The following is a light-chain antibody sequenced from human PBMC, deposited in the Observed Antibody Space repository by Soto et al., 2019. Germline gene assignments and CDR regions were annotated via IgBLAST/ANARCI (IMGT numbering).Light chain of an antibody. V-gene: IGLV1-40*01. CDR1: SSNIGAGYD. CDR2: GNN. J-gene: IGLJ1*01. CDR3: QSSDSSLSRV. Sequence: QSALTQPPSVSGAPGQRVTISCTGSSSNIGAGYDIHGYQQPPGTAPKLLIYGNNNRPSGVPDRFSGSKSGTSASLAITGLQAGDEADYYCQSSDSSLSRVFGTGTKVTVL.